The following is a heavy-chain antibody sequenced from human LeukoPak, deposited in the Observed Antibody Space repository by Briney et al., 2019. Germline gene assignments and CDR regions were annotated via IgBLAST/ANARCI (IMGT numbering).Heavy chain of an antibody. V-gene: IGHV4-34*01. J-gene: IGHJ4*02. CDR1: GGSFSDYY. CDR3: ARLKSSSGYFFDY. CDR2: IYYSGST. Sequence: SETLSLTCAVYGGSFSDYYWSWIRQPPGKGLEWIGSIYYSGSTYYNPSLKSRVTISVDTSKNQFSLKLSSVTAADTAMYYCARLKSSSGYFFDYWGQGTLVTVSS. D-gene: IGHD3-22*01.